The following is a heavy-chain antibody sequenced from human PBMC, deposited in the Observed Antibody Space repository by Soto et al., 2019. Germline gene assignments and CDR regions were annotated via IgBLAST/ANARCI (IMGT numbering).Heavy chain of an antibody. CDR1: GGTFSSYA. CDR3: ASGNSSGYYFEYYFDY. Sequence: SVKVSCKASGGTFSSYAISWVRQAPGQGLEWMGGIIPIFGTANYAQKFQGRVTITADESTSTAYMELSSLRSEDTAVYYCASGNSSGYYFEYYFDYWGQGTLVTVSS. J-gene: IGHJ4*02. D-gene: IGHD3-22*01. V-gene: IGHV1-69*13. CDR2: IIPIFGTA.